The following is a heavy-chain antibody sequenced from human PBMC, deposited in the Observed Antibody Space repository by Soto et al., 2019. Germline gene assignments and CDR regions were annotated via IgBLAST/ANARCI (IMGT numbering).Heavy chain of an antibody. CDR1: GYTFTSYD. D-gene: IGHD2-15*01. Sequence: SGYTFTSYDINWVRQATGQGLEWMGWMNPNSGNTGYAQKFQGRVTMTRNTSISTAYMELSSLRSEDTAVYYCARHRGGNNNWFDPWGQGTLVTVSS. CDR2: MNPNSGNT. V-gene: IGHV1-8*01. CDR3: ARHRGGNNNWFDP. J-gene: IGHJ5*02.